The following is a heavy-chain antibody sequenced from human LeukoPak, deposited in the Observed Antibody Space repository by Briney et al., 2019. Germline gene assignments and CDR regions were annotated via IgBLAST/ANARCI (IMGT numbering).Heavy chain of an antibody. CDR2: ICYDGTNK. D-gene: IGHD2-2*01. Sequence: GGSLRLSCAASGFTFSSYGMHWVRQAPGKGLEWVAFICYDGTNKYYADSVKGRFTISRDNHKTTVDLQMNSLRAEDTAMYYCAKEGRYDGVVEEIGWYFDIWGRGMLAIVSS. CDR3: AKEGRYDGVVEEIGWYFDI. J-gene: IGHJ2*01. V-gene: IGHV3-30*02. CDR1: GFTFSSYG.